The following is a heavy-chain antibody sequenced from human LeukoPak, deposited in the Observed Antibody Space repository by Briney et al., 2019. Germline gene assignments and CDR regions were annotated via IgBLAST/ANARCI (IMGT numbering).Heavy chain of an antibody. D-gene: IGHD1-26*01. CDR2: INPNSGVT. CDR1: GYTFTVYY. CDR3: ARDRGSYYTS. J-gene: IGHJ1*01. V-gene: IGHV1-2*02. Sequence: ASVKVSFKASGYTFTVYYIHWVRQAPGQGLEWMGWINPNSGVTNYAQTFQGRVTMSRDTSISTAYMELNSLRSDDTAVYYCARDRGSYYTSWGQGTLVTVSS.